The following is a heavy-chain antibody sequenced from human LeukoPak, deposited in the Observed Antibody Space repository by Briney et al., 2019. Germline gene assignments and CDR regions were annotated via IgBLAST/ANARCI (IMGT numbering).Heavy chain of an antibody. J-gene: IGHJ1*01. V-gene: IGHV1-69*01. Sequence: SSVKVSCKASGGTFSSYAISWVRQAPGQGLEWMGGIIPIFGTANYAQKFQGRVTITADESASTAYMELSSLRSEDTAVYYCAGSTVTRLAEYFQHWGQGTLVTVSS. D-gene: IGHD4-17*01. CDR1: GGTFSSYA. CDR2: IIPIFGTA. CDR3: AGSTVTRLAEYFQH.